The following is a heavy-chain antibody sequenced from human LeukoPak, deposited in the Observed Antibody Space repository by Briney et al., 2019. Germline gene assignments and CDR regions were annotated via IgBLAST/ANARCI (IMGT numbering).Heavy chain of an antibody. Sequence: SETLSLTCAVYGGSFSGYYWSWIRQPPGKGLEWIGEINHSGSTNYDPSLKSRVTISVDTSKNQFSLKLRSVTAADTAVYYCARLYYYGSGSSDWGQGTLVTVSS. J-gene: IGHJ4*02. D-gene: IGHD3-10*01. CDR3: ARLYYYGSGSSD. V-gene: IGHV4-34*01. CDR2: INHSGST. CDR1: GGSFSGYY.